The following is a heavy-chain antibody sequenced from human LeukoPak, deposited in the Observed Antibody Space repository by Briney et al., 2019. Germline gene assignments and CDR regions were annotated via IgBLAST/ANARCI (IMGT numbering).Heavy chain of an antibody. Sequence: PGGSLRLSCAASGFTFSSYDMSWVRQAPGKGLEWVSGITYSSGYTYYADSVKGRFTISRDNSRNTLYLQMNSPRAEDTAVYYCAKDPSDLGGSGSNNYFDCWGQGTLVTVSS. V-gene: IGHV3-23*01. CDR2: ITYSSGYT. D-gene: IGHD3-10*01. CDR3: AKDPSDLGGSGSNNYFDC. J-gene: IGHJ4*02. CDR1: GFTFSSYD.